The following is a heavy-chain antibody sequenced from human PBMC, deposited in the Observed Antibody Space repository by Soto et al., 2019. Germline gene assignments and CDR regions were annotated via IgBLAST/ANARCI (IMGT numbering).Heavy chain of an antibody. CDR2: IYYSGKT. J-gene: IGHJ4*02. D-gene: IGHD5-18*01. Sequence: PSETLSLTCSVSGGSITTSNYYWGWIRQPPGKGLEHIGSIYYSGKTYYNTPLKSRVTVSVDTSRNQFSLEVNSVTAADTAVYYCARLSGYNYGPNYFDYWGQGTRVTVSS. V-gene: IGHV4-39*01. CDR3: ARLSGYNYGPNYFDY. CDR1: GGSITTSNYY.